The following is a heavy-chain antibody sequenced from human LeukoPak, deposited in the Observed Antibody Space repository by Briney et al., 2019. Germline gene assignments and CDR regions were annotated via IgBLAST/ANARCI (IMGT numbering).Heavy chain of an antibody. CDR1: GFTFSSYT. CDR2: IGGSASGT. J-gene: IGHJ4*02. Sequence: GGSLRLSCAASGFTFSSYTMSWVRQAPGKGLEWVSTIGGSASGTFYSDSVKGRFTISRDNSKNTLYLQMNSLRAEDTAVYYCAKGGDGSYYSRADCWGQGTLVTVSS. CDR3: AKGGDGSYYSRADC. D-gene: IGHD2-15*01. V-gene: IGHV3-23*01.